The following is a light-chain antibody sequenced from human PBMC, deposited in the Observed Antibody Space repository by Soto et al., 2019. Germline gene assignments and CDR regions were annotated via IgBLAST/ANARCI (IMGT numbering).Light chain of an antibody. CDR3: SLYTTSSTYV. J-gene: IGLJ1*01. Sequence: QSALTQPASVSGSPGQSITISCTGTSSDVGGYNYVSWYQQHPGKAPKLIIYDVANRPSGISNRFSGSKSGNTASLTISGLQAEDEADYYCSLYTTSSTYVFGSGTKLTVL. CDR2: DVA. V-gene: IGLV2-14*01. CDR1: SSDVGGYNY.